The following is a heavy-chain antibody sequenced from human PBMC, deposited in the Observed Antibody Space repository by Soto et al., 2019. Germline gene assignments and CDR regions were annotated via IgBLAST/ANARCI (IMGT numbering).Heavy chain of an antibody. CDR2: FDPEDGET. V-gene: IGHV1-24*01. Sequence: ASVKVSCKVSGYTLTELSMHWVRQAPGKGLEWMGGFDPEDGETIYAQKFQGRVTMTEDTSTDTAYMELSSLRSDDTAVYYCARDPLWFGELYGMDVWRQGTTVTVYS. CDR3: ARDPLWFGELYGMDV. D-gene: IGHD3-10*01. CDR1: GYTLTELS. J-gene: IGHJ6*01.